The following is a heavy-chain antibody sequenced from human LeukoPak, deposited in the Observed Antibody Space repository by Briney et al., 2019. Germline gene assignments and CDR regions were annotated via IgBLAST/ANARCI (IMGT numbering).Heavy chain of an antibody. CDR1: GGSFSGYY. D-gene: IGHD6-19*01. J-gene: IGHJ4*02. Sequence: SETLSLTCAVYGGSFSGYYWSWIRQPPGKGLEWIGEINHSGSTNYNPSLKSRVTISVDTSKNQFSLKLSSVTAADTAVYYCARVRGYSSGWYVDYWGQGTPVTVSS. CDR3: ARVRGYSSGWYVDY. CDR2: INHSGST. V-gene: IGHV4-34*01.